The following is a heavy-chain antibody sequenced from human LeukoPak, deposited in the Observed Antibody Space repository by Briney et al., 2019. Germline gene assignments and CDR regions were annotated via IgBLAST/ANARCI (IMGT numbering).Heavy chain of an antibody. CDR1: GGTFSGYY. V-gene: IGHV4-34*01. CDR2: INHSGST. D-gene: IGHD2-21*01. Sequence: SETLSLTCAVYGGTFSGYYWSWIRQPPGKGLEWIGEINHSGSTNYNPSLKSRVTISVDTSKNQFSLKLSSVTAADTAVYYCARGVVIAPQTFDYWGQGTLVTVSS. J-gene: IGHJ4*02. CDR3: ARGVVIAPQTFDY.